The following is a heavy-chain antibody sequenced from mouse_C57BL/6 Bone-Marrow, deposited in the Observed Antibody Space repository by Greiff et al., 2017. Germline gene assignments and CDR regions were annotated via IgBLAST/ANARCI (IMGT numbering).Heavy chain of an antibody. V-gene: IGHV2-5*01. CDR2: IWRGGST. Sequence: QVQLQQSGPGLVQPSQSLSITCTVSGFSLTSYGVHWVRQSPGKGLEWLGVIWRGGSTDYNAAFMSRLSITTDNSKSQVFFKMNSLQADDTAIFYWAKNAGDYDCAMDYWGQGTSVTVSS. D-gene: IGHD2-4*01. J-gene: IGHJ4*01. CDR1: GFSLTSYG. CDR3: AKNAGDYDCAMDY.